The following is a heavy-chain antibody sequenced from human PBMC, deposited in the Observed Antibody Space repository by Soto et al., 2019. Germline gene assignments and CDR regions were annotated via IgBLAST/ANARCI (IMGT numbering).Heavy chain of an antibody. CDR1: GGSISSGGYY. CDR3: ARGKIWFGELMGNWFDP. D-gene: IGHD3-10*01. Sequence: SETLSLTCTVSGGSISSGGYYWSWIRQHPGKGLEWIGYIYYSGSTYYNPSLKSRVTISVDTSKNQFSLKLSSVTAADTAVYYCARGKIWFGELMGNWFDPWGQGTLVTVS. V-gene: IGHV4-31*03. J-gene: IGHJ5*02. CDR2: IYYSGST.